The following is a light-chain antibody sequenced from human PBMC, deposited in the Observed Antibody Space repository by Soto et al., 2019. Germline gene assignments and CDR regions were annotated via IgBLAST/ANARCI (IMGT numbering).Light chain of an antibody. V-gene: IGKV3-15*01. Sequence: EIVMTQSPATLSVSPGERATLSCRTSQSIGSNLGWYQQKPGQAPRLLIYAASTRATGIPARFSGSGSGTEFTLTISSLQSEDSEVYYCQQYNNWSLITFGQGTRLEIK. CDR3: QQYNNWSLIT. J-gene: IGKJ5*01. CDR1: QSIGSN. CDR2: AAS.